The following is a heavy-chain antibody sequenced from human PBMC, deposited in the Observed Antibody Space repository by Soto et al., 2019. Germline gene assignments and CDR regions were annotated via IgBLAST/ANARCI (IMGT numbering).Heavy chain of an antibody. D-gene: IGHD6-19*01. CDR2: MNPNSGNT. Sequence: ASVKVSCKASGYTFTSYDINWVRQATGQGLEWMGWMNPNSGNTGYAQKFQGRVTMTRNTSISTAYMELSSLRSEDTAVYYCANLVAVAGQDYYGMDVWGQGTTFTV. J-gene: IGHJ6*02. V-gene: IGHV1-8*01. CDR3: ANLVAVAGQDYYGMDV. CDR1: GYTFTSYD.